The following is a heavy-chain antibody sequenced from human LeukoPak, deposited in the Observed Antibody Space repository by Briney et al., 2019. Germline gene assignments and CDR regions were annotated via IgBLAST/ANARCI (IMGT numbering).Heavy chain of an antibody. J-gene: IGHJ6*03. CDR3: ARFTGVPAGTYYYHYIDV. V-gene: IGHV4-39*07. CDR1: GASISSTSYY. D-gene: IGHD2-2*01. Sequence: SETLSLTCTVSGASISSTSYYWGWIRQPPGKGLEWIGSTYYRGTTYYNPSLKSRVTISVDTSKNQFSLRLSSVTAADTAAYYCARFTGVPAGTYYYHYIDVWGKGTTVTVSS. CDR2: TYYRGTT.